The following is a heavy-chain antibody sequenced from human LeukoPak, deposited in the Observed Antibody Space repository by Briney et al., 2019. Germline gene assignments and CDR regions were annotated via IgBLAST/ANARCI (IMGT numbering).Heavy chain of an antibody. CDR3: AREHSSSWDQFDY. CDR2: INAGNGNT. CDR1: GYTFTTYA. V-gene: IGHV1-3*01. J-gene: IGHJ4*02. Sequence: GASVKVSCKASGYTFTTYAMHWVRQAPGQRLEWMGWINAGNGNTIYSQKVQGRVTMTADTSTSTSYMELRSLRSDDTAVYYCAREHSSSWDQFDYWGQGTLVTVSS. D-gene: IGHD6-13*01.